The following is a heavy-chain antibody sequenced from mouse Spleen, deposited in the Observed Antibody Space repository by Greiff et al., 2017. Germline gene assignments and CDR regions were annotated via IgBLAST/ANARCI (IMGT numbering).Heavy chain of an antibody. CDR3: ARPSLDGYGGRGFYAMDY. Sequence: QVQLQQSGAELVRPGASVKLSCKASGYTFTDYYINWVKQRPGQGLEWIARIYPGSGNTYYNEKFKGKATLTAEKSSSTAYMQLSSLTSEDSAVYFCARPSLDGYGGRGFYAMDYWGQGTSVTVSS. J-gene: IGHJ4*01. V-gene: IGHV1-76*01. CDR2: IYPGSGNT. CDR1: GYTFTDYY. D-gene: IGHD1-2*01.